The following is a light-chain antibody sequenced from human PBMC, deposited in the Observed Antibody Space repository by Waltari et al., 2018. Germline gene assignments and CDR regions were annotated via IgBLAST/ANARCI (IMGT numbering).Light chain of an antibody. CDR3: TSYAGSNKAV. CDR2: EVT. J-gene: IGLJ2*01. CDR1: SNDVGGYNF. V-gene: IGLV2-8*01. Sequence: QSALTQPPSASGSPGQSVTISCTGTSNDVGGYNFVSWYQQHPGKAPKLMIFEVTKRPAGVPYRFASSKSGNTASLTVSGLQAEDEADYYCTSYAGSNKAVFGGGTKLTVL.